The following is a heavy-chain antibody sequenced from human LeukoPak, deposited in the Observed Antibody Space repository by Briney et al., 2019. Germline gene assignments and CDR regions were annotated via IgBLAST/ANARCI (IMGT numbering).Heavy chain of an antibody. D-gene: IGHD6-13*01. Sequence: KPSETLSLTCTVSGGPISSYYWSWIRKPPGKGLEWIGYIYYSGSTNYNPSLKSRVTISVDTSKNQFSLKLSSVTAADTAVYYCARSAAAGTNWYYGMDVWGKGTTVTVSS. J-gene: IGHJ6*04. V-gene: IGHV4-59*01. CDR2: IYYSGST. CDR1: GGPISSYY. CDR3: ARSAAAGTNWYYGMDV.